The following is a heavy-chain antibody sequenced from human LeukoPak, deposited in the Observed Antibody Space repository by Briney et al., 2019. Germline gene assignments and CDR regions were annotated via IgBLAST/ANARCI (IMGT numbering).Heavy chain of an antibody. Sequence: PSETLPLTCNVPGGPISSYYWSWSRQSPGKGLEWIGHIYYNRGTNYNPSLKSRVTISVDTSKNQFSLRLNSLTAADTAVYYCARHRYTSGWYAGFDHWGQGTLVTVSS. V-gene: IGHV4-59*08. CDR2: IYYNRGT. CDR3: ARHRYTSGWYAGFDH. CDR1: GGPISSYY. D-gene: IGHD6-19*01. J-gene: IGHJ4*02.